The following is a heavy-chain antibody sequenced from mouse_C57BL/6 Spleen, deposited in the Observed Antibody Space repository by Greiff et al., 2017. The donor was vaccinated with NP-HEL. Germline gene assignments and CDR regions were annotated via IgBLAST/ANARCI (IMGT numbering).Heavy chain of an antibody. J-gene: IGHJ4*01. CDR1: GYTFTSYW. CDR2: IYPGSGST. D-gene: IGHD1-2*01. CDR3: ARDLGTAYAMDY. Sequence: VQLQQSGAELVKPGASVKMSCKASGYTFTSYWITWVKQRPGQGLEWIGDIYPGSGSTNYNEKFKSKATLTVDTSSSTAYMQLCSLTSEDSAVYYCARDLGTAYAMDYWGQGTSVTVSS. V-gene: IGHV1-55*01.